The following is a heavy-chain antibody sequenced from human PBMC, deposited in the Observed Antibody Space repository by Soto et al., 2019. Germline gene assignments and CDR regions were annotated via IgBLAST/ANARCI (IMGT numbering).Heavy chain of an antibody. CDR3: ARDIGPKGPSSSQGAWCDP. Sequence: QVQLQESGPGLVKPSETLSLTCTVSGGSISSYYWSWIRQPPGKGLEWIGYIYYSGSTNYNPSLKSRVTISVDTSKNQFSLKLSSVTAADTAVYYCARDIGPKGPSSSQGAWCDPWGKGTLVTVSS. J-gene: IGHJ5*02. D-gene: IGHD6-13*01. CDR1: GGSISSYY. V-gene: IGHV4-59*01. CDR2: IYYSGST.